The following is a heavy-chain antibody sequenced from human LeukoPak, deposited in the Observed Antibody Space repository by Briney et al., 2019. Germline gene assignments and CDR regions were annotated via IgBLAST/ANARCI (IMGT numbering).Heavy chain of an antibody. V-gene: IGHV4-34*01. Sequence: SETLSLTCAVYGGSFSGYYWSWIRQPPGKGLEWIGEINHSGGTNYNPSLKSRVTISVDTSKNQFSLKLSSVTAADTAVYYCARGRGYCSGGSCYGDYWGQGTLVTVSS. CDR1: GGSFSGYY. CDR3: ARGRGYCSGGSCYGDY. D-gene: IGHD2-15*01. CDR2: INHSGGT. J-gene: IGHJ4*02.